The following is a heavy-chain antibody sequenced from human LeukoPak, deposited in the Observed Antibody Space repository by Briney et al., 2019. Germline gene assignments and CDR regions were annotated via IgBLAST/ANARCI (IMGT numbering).Heavy chain of an antibody. CDR1: GYTFTGYY. D-gene: IGHD2-2*01. J-gene: IGHJ5*02. Sequence: GASVKVSCKASGYTFTGYYMHWVRQAPGQGLEWMGWINPNSGGTNYAQKFQGRVTMTRDTSISTAYMELSRLRSDDTAVYYCARVTCQLLSFRWFDPWGQGTLVTVSS. CDR2: INPNSGGT. V-gene: IGHV1-2*02. CDR3: ARVTCQLLSFRWFDP.